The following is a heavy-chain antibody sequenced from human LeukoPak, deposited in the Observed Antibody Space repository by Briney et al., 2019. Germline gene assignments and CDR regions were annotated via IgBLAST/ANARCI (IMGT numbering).Heavy chain of an antibody. V-gene: IGHV3-66*01. J-gene: IGHJ6*02. CDR2: IYSGGST. Sequence: GGSLRLSCAASGFTVSSNYMSWVRQAPGKGLEWVSVIYSGGSTYHADSVKGRFTISRDNSKNTLYLQMNSLRAEGTAVYYCARGSGGYYGSGRRYYYGMDVWGQGTTVTVSS. D-gene: IGHD3-22*01. CDR1: GFTVSSNY. CDR3: ARGSGGYYGSGRRYYYGMDV.